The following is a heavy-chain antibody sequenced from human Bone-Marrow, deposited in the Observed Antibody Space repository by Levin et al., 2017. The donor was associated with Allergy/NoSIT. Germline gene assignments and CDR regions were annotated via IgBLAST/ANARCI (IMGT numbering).Heavy chain of an antibody. Sequence: PSETLSLTCAASGFTFSSYSMSWVRQAPGKGLEWVSSISSRSSYIYYVDSVKGRFTISRDNAKNSLFLHMNSLRAEDTAVYYCARHEDYDPHMDVWGKGTTVTVSS. CDR2: ISSRSSYI. CDR1: GFTFSSYS. V-gene: IGHV3-21*01. J-gene: IGHJ6*03. D-gene: IGHD3-3*01. CDR3: ARHEDYDPHMDV.